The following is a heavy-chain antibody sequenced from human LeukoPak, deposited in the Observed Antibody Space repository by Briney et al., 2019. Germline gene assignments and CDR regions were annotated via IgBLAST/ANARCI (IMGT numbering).Heavy chain of an antibody. J-gene: IGHJ5*02. CDR2: ISYSGST. Sequence: PSETLSLTCTVSGGSISSSSYYWGWIRQPPGKGLEWIGDISYSGSTYYNPSLKSRVTISVDTSKNQFSLKLSSVTATDTAVYYCASGGSSSWYRWFGPWGQGTLVTVSS. CDR3: ASGGSSSWYRWFGP. V-gene: IGHV4-39*01. CDR1: GGSISSSSYY. D-gene: IGHD6-13*01.